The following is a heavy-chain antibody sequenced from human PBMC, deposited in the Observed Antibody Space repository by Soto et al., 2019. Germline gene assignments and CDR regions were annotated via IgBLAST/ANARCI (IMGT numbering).Heavy chain of an antibody. CDR1: GFTFRSYA. V-gene: IGHV3-23*01. CDR3: AKGPTTVTTRWFDP. J-gene: IGHJ5*02. D-gene: IGHD4-17*01. Sequence: GGSLRLSCAASGFTFRSYAMSWVRQAPGKGLEWVSGISGSGISTHYADSVKGRFTISRDNSKNTLYLQMNGLRAEDTAVYYCAKGPTTVTTRWFDPWGQGTLVTVSS. CDR2: ISGSGIST.